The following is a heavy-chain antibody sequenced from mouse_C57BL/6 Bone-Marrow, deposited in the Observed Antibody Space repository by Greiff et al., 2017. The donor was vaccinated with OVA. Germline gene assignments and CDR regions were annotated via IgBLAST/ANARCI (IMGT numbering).Heavy chain of an antibody. CDR3: ARIRYYGSFWYFDV. Sequence: QVTLKVSGPGILQPSQTLSLTCSFSGFSLSTFGMGVGWIRQPSGKGLEWLAHIWWDDDKYYTPAMKSRPTLSKDTSKKHVFLRIANVDTADTATYYCARIRYYGSFWYFDVWGTGTTVTVSS. D-gene: IGHD1-1*01. V-gene: IGHV8-8*01. CDR1: GFSLSTFGMG. J-gene: IGHJ1*03. CDR2: IWWDDDK.